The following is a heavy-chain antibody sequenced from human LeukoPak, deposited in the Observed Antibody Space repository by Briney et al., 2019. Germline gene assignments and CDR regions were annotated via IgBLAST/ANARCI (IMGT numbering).Heavy chain of an antibody. V-gene: IGHV3-30*03. CDR3: AREDPSGWSFDY. CDR1: GFTFSSYG. Sequence: GGSLRLSCAASGFTFSSYGMHWVRQAPGKGLEWVAVISYDGSNKYYADSVKGRFTISRDNSKNTLYLQMNSLRAEDTAVYYCAREDPSGWSFDYWGQGTLVTVSS. CDR2: ISYDGSNK. J-gene: IGHJ4*02. D-gene: IGHD6-19*01.